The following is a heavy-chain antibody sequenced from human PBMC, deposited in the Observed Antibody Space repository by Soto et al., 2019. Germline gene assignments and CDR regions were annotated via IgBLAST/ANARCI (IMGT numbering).Heavy chain of an antibody. J-gene: IGHJ3*02. CDR3: ARDPIYDSSGTDAFDI. CDR1: GYSFTGYW. Sequence: PGESLKISCKGSGYSFTGYWISWVRQMPGKGLEWMGRIVPSDSYTNYSPSFQGHVTISADKSISTAYLQWSSLKASDTAMYYRARDPIYDSSGTDAFDIWGQGTMVTVSS. D-gene: IGHD3-22*01. V-gene: IGHV5-10-1*01. CDR2: IVPSDSYT.